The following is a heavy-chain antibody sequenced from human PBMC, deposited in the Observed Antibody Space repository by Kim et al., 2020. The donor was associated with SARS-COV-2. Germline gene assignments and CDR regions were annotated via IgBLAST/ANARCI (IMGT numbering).Heavy chain of an antibody. J-gene: IGHJ6*02. Sequence: GGSLRLSCAASEFTFNNYWMRWVRQAPGKGLECVATVNQDGTDKYYVDSVKGRFTISRDNPKNSLFLQMNSLRVDDTAVYYCATLTRGSGVDVRGRGTTGPVSS. CDR2: VNQDGTDK. CDR1: EFTFNNYW. D-gene: IGHD1-1*01. CDR3: ATLTRGSGVDV. V-gene: IGHV3-7*03.